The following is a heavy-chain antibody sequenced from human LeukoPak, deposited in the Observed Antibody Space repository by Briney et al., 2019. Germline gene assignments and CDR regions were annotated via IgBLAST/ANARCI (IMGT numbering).Heavy chain of an antibody. D-gene: IGHD5-24*01. V-gene: IGHV4-59*01. CDR3: AREGDGYNPDYFDY. Sequence: PSETLSLTCTVSGGSISGYYWSWIRQPPGKGLEWIGYIYYSGSTNYNPSLKSRVTISVDTSKNQFSLKLSSVTAADTAVYYCAREGDGYNPDYFDYWGQGTLVTVSS. CDR2: IYYSGST. J-gene: IGHJ4*02. CDR1: GGSISGYY.